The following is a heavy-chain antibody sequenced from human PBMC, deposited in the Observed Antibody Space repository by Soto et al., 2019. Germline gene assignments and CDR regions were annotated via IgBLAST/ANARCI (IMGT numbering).Heavy chain of an antibody. CDR1: GYTFTSYA. J-gene: IGHJ4*02. CDR3: ARVLVGATPVDY. CDR2: INAGNGNT. D-gene: IGHD1-26*01. V-gene: IGHV1-3*05. Sequence: QVQLVQSGAEEKKPGASVKVSCKASGYTFTSYAMHWVLQAPGQRLEWMGWINAGNGNTKYSQKFQGRVTITRDTSASTAYMELSSLRSEDTAVYYCARVLVGATPVDYWGQGTLVTVSS.